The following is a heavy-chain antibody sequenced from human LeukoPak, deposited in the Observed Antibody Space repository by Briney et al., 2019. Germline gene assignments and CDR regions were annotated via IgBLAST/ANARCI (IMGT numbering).Heavy chain of an antibody. V-gene: IGHV3-13*03. D-gene: IGHD5-24*01. J-gene: IGHJ1*01. CDR1: GFTFSSYD. CDR3: ARERIDGYNSPEYFQH. CDR2: IGTAGDT. Sequence: GGSLRLSCAACGFTFSSYDMHWVRQATGKGLEWVSAIGTAGDTYYPGSVKGQFTISRENAKNSLYLQMNSLRAGDTAVYYCARERIDGYNSPEYFQHWGQGTLVTVSS.